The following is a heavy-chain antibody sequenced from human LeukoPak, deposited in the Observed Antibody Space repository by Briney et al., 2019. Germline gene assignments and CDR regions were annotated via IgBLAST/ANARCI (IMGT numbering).Heavy chain of an antibody. CDR1: RFTFSSYS. CDR2: IKQDGSEK. D-gene: IGHD1-14*01. V-gene: IGHV3-7*01. CDR3: ARGVYRNIEYYYMYV. Sequence: GGSLRLSCAASRFTFSSYSMTWVRQAPGKGLDWVANIKQDGSEKSYVDSVKGRFTISRDNAKNSLYLQMNSLRAEDTAVYYCARGVYRNIEYYYMYVWGKGTTVTVSS. J-gene: IGHJ6*03.